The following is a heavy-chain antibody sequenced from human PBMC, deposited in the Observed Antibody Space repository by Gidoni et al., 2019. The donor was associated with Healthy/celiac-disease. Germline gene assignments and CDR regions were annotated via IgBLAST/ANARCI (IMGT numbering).Heavy chain of an antibody. CDR1: GFTFSSYA. CDR3: ARALAAAGFDY. Sequence: QVQLVESGGGVVQPGRSLRLPCAAPGFTFSSYAMHWVRQAPGKGLEWVAVISYDGSNKYYADSVKGRFTISRDNSKNTLYLQMNSLRAEDTAVYYCARALAAAGFDYWGQGTLVTVSS. D-gene: IGHD6-13*01. J-gene: IGHJ4*02. V-gene: IGHV3-30-3*01. CDR2: ISYDGSNK.